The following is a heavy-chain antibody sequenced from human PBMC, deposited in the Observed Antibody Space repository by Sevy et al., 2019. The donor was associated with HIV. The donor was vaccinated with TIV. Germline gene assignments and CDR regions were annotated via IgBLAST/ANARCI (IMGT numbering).Heavy chain of an antibody. J-gene: IGHJ2*01. CDR1: GFTVSRYA. D-gene: IGHD6-19*01. CDR3: AKETQWLPLGYFDL. V-gene: IGHV3-23*01. Sequence: GGSLRLSCAASGFTVSRYAMSWVRQAPGKGLEWVSAISGSGGSTYYADSVKGRFTISRDNSKNTLYLQMNSLRAEDTAVYYCAKETQWLPLGYFDLWGRGTLVTVSS. CDR2: ISGSGGST.